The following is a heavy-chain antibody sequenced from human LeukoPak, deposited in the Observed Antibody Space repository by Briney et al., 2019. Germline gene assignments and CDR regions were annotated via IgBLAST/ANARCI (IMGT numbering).Heavy chain of an antibody. D-gene: IGHD5-24*01. CDR3: ARDYKYAFDN. Sequence: GGSLRLSCAASGFTFSDYSMNWARQAPGKGREWISYIGIDSGNTNYADSVKGRFTISGDKAKNSLYLQMNSLRVEDTAVYYCARDYKYAFDNWGQGTLVTVSS. V-gene: IGHV3-48*01. CDR2: IGIDSGNT. CDR1: GFTFSDYS. J-gene: IGHJ4*02.